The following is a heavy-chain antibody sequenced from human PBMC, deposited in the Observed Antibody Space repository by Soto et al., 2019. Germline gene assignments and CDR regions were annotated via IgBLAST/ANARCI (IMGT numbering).Heavy chain of an antibody. J-gene: IGHJ4*02. CDR1: GFTFSSYS. CDR3: ARGHFGWGDY. CDR2: ISSSSSYI. Sequence: EVQLVESGGGLVKPGGSLRLSCAASGFTFSSYSMNWVRQAPGKGLEWVSSISSSSSYIYYADSVKGRFTISRDNAKNSLYLQMSSLRAEDTAVYYCARGHFGWGDYWGQGTLVTVSS. V-gene: IGHV3-21*01. D-gene: IGHD3-9*01.